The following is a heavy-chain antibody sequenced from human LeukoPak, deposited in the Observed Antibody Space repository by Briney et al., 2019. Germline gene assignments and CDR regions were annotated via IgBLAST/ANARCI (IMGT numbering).Heavy chain of an antibody. CDR1: GFPFSSYG. CDR3: IRGGWYRADY. J-gene: IGHJ4*02. D-gene: IGHD6-19*01. Sequence: GGSLRLSCAASGFPFSSYGMHWVRQAPGKGLEWVAVISYDGSNKYYADSVKGRFTISRDNSKNTLYLQMNSLRAEDTAVYYCIRGGWYRADYWGQGTLVTVSS. V-gene: IGHV3-30*03. CDR2: ISYDGSNK.